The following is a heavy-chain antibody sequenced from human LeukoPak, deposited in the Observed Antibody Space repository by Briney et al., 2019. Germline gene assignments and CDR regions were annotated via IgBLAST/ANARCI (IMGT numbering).Heavy chain of an antibody. CDR1: GYIFSSYW. CDR3: ARHQYYYDTRGYYIDY. D-gene: IGHD3-22*01. Sequence: PGESLRISCKGSGYIFSSYWIGWVRQMPGEGLEWMGIFYPGDSDTRYSPSFQGQVTISADKSISTAYLQWSSLRASDTAMYYCARHQYYYDTRGYYIDYWGQGTLVTVSS. V-gene: IGHV5-51*01. CDR2: FYPGDSDT. J-gene: IGHJ4*02.